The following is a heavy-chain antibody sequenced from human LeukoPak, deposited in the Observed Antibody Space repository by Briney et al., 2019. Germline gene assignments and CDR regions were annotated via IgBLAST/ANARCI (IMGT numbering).Heavy chain of an antibody. D-gene: IGHD4-17*01. CDR2: IIPIFGTA. V-gene: IGHV1-69*06. Sequence: SVKVSCKASGGTFSSYAISWVRQAPGQGLEWMGGIIPIFGTANYAQKFQGRVTITADKSTSTAYMELSSLRSEDTGVYYCVRISIGVYGDYYYGMDVWGKGTTDTVSS. CDR1: GGTFSSYA. J-gene: IGHJ6*04. CDR3: VRISIGVYGDYYYGMDV.